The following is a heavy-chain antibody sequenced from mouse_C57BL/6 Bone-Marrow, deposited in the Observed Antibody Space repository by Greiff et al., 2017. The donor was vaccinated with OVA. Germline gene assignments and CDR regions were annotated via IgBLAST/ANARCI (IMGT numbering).Heavy chain of an antibody. J-gene: IGHJ3*01. CDR3: ARSPYYDYDWYAY. CDR1: GYSFTGYY. Sequence: EVQLQESGPELVKPGASVKISCKASGYSFTGYYMNWVKQSPEKSLEWIGEINPSTGGTTYNQKFKAKATLTVDKSSSTAYMQLKSLTSEDSAVYYCARSPYYDYDWYAYWGQGTLVTVSA. V-gene: IGHV1-42*01. D-gene: IGHD2-4*01. CDR2: INPSTGGT.